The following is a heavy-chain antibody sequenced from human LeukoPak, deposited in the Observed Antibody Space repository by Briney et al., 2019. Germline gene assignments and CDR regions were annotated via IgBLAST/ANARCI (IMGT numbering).Heavy chain of an antibody. D-gene: IGHD2-21*02. CDR3: ARSYCGGDCSPDYYYYGMDV. CDR2: VSGTCGST. J-gene: IGHJ6*02. CDR1: GFTFSSYA. V-gene: IGHV3-23*01. Sequence: GGSLRLSCAASGFTFSSYARSWVRQAPGNGLEWVSAVSGTCGSTYYADSVKGRFTISRDNSKNTLYLQMNSLRAEDTAVYYCARSYCGGDCSPDYYYYGMDVWGQGTTVTVSS.